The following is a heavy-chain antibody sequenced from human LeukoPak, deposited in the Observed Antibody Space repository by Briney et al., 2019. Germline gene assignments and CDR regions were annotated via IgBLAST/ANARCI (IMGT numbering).Heavy chain of an antibody. CDR3: ARGVVVVAATPPNNWFDP. J-gene: IGHJ5*02. CDR2: IYTSGST. CDR1: GGSIGSYY. D-gene: IGHD2-15*01. Sequence: SETLSLTCTVSGGSIGSYYWSWIRQPAGKGLEWIGRIYTSGSTNYNPSLKSRVTMSVDTSKNQFSLKLSSVTAADTAVYYCARGVVVVAATPPNNWFDPWGQGTLVTVSS. V-gene: IGHV4-4*07.